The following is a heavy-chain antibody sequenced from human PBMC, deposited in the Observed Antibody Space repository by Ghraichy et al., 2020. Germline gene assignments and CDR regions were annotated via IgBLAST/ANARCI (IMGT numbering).Heavy chain of an antibody. CDR3: AKTPWFGDLGDWLDP. CDR2: LYGSGSST. V-gene: IGHV3-23*05. J-gene: IGHJ5*02. D-gene: IGHD3-10*01. CDR1: GFTFSNYA. Sequence: GGSLRLSCAASGFTFSNYAMSWVRQAPGKGLEWVSGLYGSGSSTYYADSVKGRFTISRDNSKNTLYLQMNSLRAEDTAVYYCAKTPWFGDLGDWLDPWGQGTLVTVSS.